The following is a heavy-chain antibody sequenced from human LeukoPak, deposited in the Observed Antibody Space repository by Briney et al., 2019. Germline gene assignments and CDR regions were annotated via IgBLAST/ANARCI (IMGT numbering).Heavy chain of an antibody. J-gene: IGHJ3*02. CDR2: ISAYNGNT. Sequence: ASVKVSCKASGYTFTSYGISWVRQAPGQGLEWMGWISAYNGNTNYAQKLQGRVTMTTDTSTSTAYMELSSLRSEDTAVYYCASSAPGKRYAFDIWGQGTMVTVSS. CDR1: GYTFTSYG. D-gene: IGHD3-9*01. V-gene: IGHV1-18*01. CDR3: ASSAPGKRYAFDI.